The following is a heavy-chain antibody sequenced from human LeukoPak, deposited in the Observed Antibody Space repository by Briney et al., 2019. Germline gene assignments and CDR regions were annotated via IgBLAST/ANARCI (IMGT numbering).Heavy chain of an antibody. CDR1: GGTFSSYA. D-gene: IGHD6-13*01. CDR3: ASGSAGTHY. J-gene: IGHJ4*02. CDR2: IIPILGIA. Sequence: SVKVSCKASGGTFSSYAIIWVRQAPGQGLEWMGRIIPILGIANYAQKFQGRVTITADKSTSTAYMELSSLRSEDTAVYYCASGSAGTHYWGQGTLVTVSS. V-gene: IGHV1-69*04.